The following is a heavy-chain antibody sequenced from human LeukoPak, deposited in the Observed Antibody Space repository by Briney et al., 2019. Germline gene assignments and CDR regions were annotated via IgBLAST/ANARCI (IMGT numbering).Heavy chain of an antibody. CDR2: IYYSGST. CDR3: ARHAITIFGVAAGDY. D-gene: IGHD3-3*01. CDR1: GGSISSSSYY. J-gene: IGHJ4*02. V-gene: IGHV4-39*01. Sequence: SETLSLTCTVSGGSISSSSYYWGWIRQPPGKGLEWIGSIYYSGSTYYNPSLKSRVTISVDTSKNQFSLKLSSVTAADTAVYYCARHAITIFGVAAGDYWGQGTLVTVSP.